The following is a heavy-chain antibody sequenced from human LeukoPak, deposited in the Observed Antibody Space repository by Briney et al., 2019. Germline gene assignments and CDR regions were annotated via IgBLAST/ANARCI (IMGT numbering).Heavy chain of an antibody. CDR2: ISSSSSYI. V-gene: IGHV3-21*04. J-gene: IGHJ5*02. CDR3: AKDGGVVVVPAEGFDP. CDR1: GFTFSSYS. Sequence: KTGGSLRLSCAASGFTFSSYSMNWVRQAPGKGLEWVSSISSSSSYIYYADSVKGRFTISRDNAKNSLYLQMNSLRAEDTALYYCAKDGGVVVVPAEGFDPWGQGTLVTVSS. D-gene: IGHD2-2*01.